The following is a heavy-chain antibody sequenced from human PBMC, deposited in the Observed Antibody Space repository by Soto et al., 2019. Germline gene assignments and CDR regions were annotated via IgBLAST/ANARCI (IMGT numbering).Heavy chain of an antibody. CDR2: IHYSGST. V-gene: IGHV4-59*01. CDR1: GSSISRYY. CDR3: ARARYQLLHPYYYGMDV. Sequence: SETLSLTCTVSGSSISRYYWSWIRRSPGKGLEWIGYIHYSGSTKSNPSLKSRVTISVDTSRNQVSLKLSSVTAADSAVYFCARARYQLLHPYYYGMDVWGQGTTVTVSS. J-gene: IGHJ6*02. D-gene: IGHD2-2*01.